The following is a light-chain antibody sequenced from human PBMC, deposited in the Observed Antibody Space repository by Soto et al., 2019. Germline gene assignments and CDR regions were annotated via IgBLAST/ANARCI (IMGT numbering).Light chain of an antibody. CDR3: SSYTSSSTLL. CDR2: EVS. V-gene: IGLV2-14*01. Sequence: QSALTQPASVSGSPGQSITISCTGTSSDIGAYNYVSWYQQHPGKAPKLVIYEVSNRPSGNSNRFSGSKSGNTASLTISGLQAEDETDYYCSSYTSSSTLLFGGGTKLTVL. J-gene: IGLJ2*01. CDR1: SSDIGAYNY.